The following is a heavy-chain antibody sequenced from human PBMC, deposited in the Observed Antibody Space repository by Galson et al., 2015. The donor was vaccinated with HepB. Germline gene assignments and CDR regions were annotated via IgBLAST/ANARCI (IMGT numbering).Heavy chain of an antibody. CDR1: GFTFSSYG. J-gene: IGHJ4*02. CDR2: ISYDGSNK. CDR3: AREWSPSRAGCDY. Sequence: SLRLSCAASGFTFSSYGMHWVRQAPGKGLEWVAVISYDGSNKYYADSVKGRFTISRDNSKNTLYLQMNSLRAEDTAVYYCAREWSPSRAGCDYWGQGTLVTVPS. V-gene: IGHV3-30*03. D-gene: IGHD6-13*01.